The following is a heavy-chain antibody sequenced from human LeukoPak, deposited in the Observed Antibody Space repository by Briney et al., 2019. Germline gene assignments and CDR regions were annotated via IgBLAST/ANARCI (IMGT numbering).Heavy chain of an antibody. J-gene: IGHJ3*02. D-gene: IGHD3-10*01. V-gene: IGHV3-53*01. CDR3: AKNELLWFGEFDAFDI. Sequence: GGSLRLSCAASGFTVSNNYMSWVRQAPGKGLEWVSVIYSGGKTYYSDSVKGRFTISRDTSKNTLFLQMNTLRAEDTAVYYCAKNELLWFGEFDAFDIWGQGTMVTVSS. CDR1: GFTVSNNY. CDR2: IYSGGKT.